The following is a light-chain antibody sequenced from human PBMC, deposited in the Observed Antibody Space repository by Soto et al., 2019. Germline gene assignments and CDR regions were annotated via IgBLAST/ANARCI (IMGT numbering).Light chain of an antibody. V-gene: IGKV2-30*02. CDR3: MQGITFT. CDR2: KAS. CDR1: QSLVHSDGNTY. Sequence: IVLTQSPLSLPVTLGQPASISCRSSQSLVHSDGNTYLNWFQQRPGQSPRRLIYKASNRDSGVPDRFSGSGSGTDFTLSISRVEADDVGVYYCMQGITFTFGQGTK. J-gene: IGKJ1*01.